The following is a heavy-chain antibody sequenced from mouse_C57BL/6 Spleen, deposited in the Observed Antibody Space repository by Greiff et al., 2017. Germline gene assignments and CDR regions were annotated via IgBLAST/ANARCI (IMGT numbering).Heavy chain of an antibody. CDR3: ARAYYSNNAMDY. J-gene: IGHJ4*01. CDR2: IYPGDGDT. V-gene: IGHV1-80*01. D-gene: IGHD2-5*01. CDR1: GYAFSSYW. Sequence: QVQLQQSGAELVKPGASVKISCTASGYAFSSYWMYWVNQRPGKGLEWIGQIYPGDGDTNYNGKFKGQATLTADKSPSTAYMQLSSLTSEDSAVYFCARAYYSNNAMDYWGQGTSVTVSS.